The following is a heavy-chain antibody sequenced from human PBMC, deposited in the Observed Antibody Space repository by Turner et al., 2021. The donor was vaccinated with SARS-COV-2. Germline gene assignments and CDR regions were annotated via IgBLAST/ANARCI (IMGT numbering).Heavy chain of an antibody. J-gene: IGHJ5*02. V-gene: IGHV1-24*01. CDR1: GYTLTELS. D-gene: IGHD2-2*01. CDR2: FDTEDGET. Sequence: QVQVVRAVHVLKTPGASVKVACTLSGYTLTELSMYWVRQAPGKGLEWVGCFDTEDGETIYAQNFKGRVTMTEDKSTDTAYMELSSLRSEDTAVYFCATGYQLRVNWFDPWGQGTLVTVSS. CDR3: ATGYQLRVNWFDP.